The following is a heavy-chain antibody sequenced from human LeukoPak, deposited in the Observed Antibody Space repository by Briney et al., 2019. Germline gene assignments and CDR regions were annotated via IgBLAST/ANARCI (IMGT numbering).Heavy chain of an antibody. D-gene: IGHD2-15*01. J-gene: IGHJ4*02. CDR2: ITLNNGGT. CDR3: ARDQVARDIVVVLTATGTIDY. Sequence: ASVRVSCRASGSTFTGHFMPWGRQAPGQGLEWMGWITLNNGGTTYAQKFQGRVTMTRDTSISTAYMELTRLRSDDTAVYYCARDQVARDIVVVLTATGTIDYWGQGTLVTVSS. CDR1: GSTFTGHF. V-gene: IGHV1-2*02.